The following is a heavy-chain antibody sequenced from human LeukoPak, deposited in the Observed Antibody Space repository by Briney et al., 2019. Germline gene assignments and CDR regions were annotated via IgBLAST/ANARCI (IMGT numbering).Heavy chain of an antibody. V-gene: IGHV4-59*10. CDR1: GGSFSGYY. D-gene: IGHD1-26*01. Sequence: SETLSLTCAVYGGSFSGYYWSWIRQPAGKGLEWIGRIYTSGNTNYNPSLKSRVTMSVGTSKNQFSLKLSSVTAADTAVYYCARDVWGLTSRGWDSGSPWGQGTLVTVSS. CDR3: ARDVWGLTSRGWDSGSP. J-gene: IGHJ5*02. CDR2: IYTSGNT.